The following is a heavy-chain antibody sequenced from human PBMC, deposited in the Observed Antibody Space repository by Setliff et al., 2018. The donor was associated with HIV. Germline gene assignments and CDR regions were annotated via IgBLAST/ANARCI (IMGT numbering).Heavy chain of an antibody. CDR2: IYYTGST. Sequence: PSETLSLTCTVSGGSISSYYWSWIRQPPGKRLEWIGYIYYTGSTNYNPSLKSRVTISLDTSKNQFSLNLSSVTAADTAVYFCARQAGHVGDHFDYWGQGTLVTVSS. CDR3: ARQAGHVGDHFDY. D-gene: IGHD2-21*01. CDR1: GGSISSYY. V-gene: IGHV4-59*01. J-gene: IGHJ4*02.